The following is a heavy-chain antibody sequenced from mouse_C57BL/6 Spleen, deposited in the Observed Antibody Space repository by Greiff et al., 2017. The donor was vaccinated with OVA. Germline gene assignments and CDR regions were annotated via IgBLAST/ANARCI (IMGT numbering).Heavy chain of an antibody. D-gene: IGHD1-1*01. Sequence: EVQVVESGGGLVKPGGSLKLSCAASGFTFSDYGMHWVRQAPEKGLEWVAYISSGSSTIYYADTVKGRFTISRDNAKNTLFLQMTSLRSEDTAMYYCASPNYYGSRGYAMDYWGQGTSVTVSS. CDR2: ISSGSSTI. CDR1: GFTFSDYG. J-gene: IGHJ4*01. V-gene: IGHV5-17*01. CDR3: ASPNYYGSRGYAMDY.